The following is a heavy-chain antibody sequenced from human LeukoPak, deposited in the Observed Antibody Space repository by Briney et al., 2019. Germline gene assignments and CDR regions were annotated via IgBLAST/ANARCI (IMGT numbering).Heavy chain of an antibody. CDR3: AAATVWFGELTSLFDY. Sequence: APVKVSCKASGFTFTSSAVQWVRQARGQRLEWIGWIVVGSGNTNYAQKFQERVTITRDMSTSTAYMELSSLRSEDTAVYYCAAATVWFGELTSLFDYWGQGTLVTVSS. CDR2: IVVGSGNT. V-gene: IGHV1-58*01. D-gene: IGHD3-10*01. CDR1: GFTFTSSA. J-gene: IGHJ4*02.